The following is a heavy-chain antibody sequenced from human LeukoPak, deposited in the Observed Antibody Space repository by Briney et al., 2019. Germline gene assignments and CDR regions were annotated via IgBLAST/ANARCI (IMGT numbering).Heavy chain of an antibody. D-gene: IGHD6-19*01. V-gene: IGHV1-18*01. CDR2: ISTNTGNT. J-gene: IGHJ6*02. CDR1: GYTFTNYG. Sequence: ASVKVSCKASGYTFTNYGISWVRQAPGQGLEWMGWISTNTGNTNYAQKLQGRVTMTTDTSTNTAHMELSSLRSEDTAVYYCARGNGRQWLALYGMDVWGQGTTVTVSS. CDR3: ARGNGRQWLALYGMDV.